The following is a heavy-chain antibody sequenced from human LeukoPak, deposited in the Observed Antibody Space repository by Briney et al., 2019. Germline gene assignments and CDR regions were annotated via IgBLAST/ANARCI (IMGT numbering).Heavy chain of an antibody. CDR2: ISGSGGST. D-gene: IGHD3-16*01. V-gene: IGHV3-23*01. Sequence: GGSLRLSCAASGFTFSSYAMRWVCQAPGKGLEWVSAISGSGGSTYYADSVKGRFTISRDNSKNTLYLQMNSLRAEDTAVYYCAKGYYDYVWGSYYFDYWGQGTLVTVSS. J-gene: IGHJ4*02. CDR1: GFTFSSYA. CDR3: AKGYYDYVWGSYYFDY.